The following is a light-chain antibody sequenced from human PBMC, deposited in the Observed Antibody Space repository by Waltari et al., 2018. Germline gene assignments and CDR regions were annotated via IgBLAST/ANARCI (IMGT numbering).Light chain of an antibody. J-gene: IGKJ4*01. CDR2: TAS. CDR3: QQSYSIPLT. Sequence: DIQMTQSPSSLSASVGDRVTITCRASETIGIYLNWYQQKPGKAPKLLINTASSLQSGVPSRFSGSGSGTDFSLTISTLQHEDFATYYCQQSYSIPLTFGGGTKVEIK. V-gene: IGKV1-39*01. CDR1: ETIGIY.